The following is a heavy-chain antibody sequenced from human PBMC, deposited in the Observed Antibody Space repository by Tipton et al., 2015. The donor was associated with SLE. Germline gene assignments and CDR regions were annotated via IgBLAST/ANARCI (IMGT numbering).Heavy chain of an antibody. V-gene: IGHV3-30*02. Sequence: SLRLSCAASGFTFSSYGMHWVRQAPGKGLEWVAFIRYDGGNKYYEDSVKGRFTISRDNSKKTLYLQMNSLRAEDTAVYYCAKPDLGTFDNWGQGTLVTVSS. CDR3: AKPDLGTFDN. D-gene: IGHD7-27*01. J-gene: IGHJ4*02. CDR2: IRYDGGNK. CDR1: GFTFSSYG.